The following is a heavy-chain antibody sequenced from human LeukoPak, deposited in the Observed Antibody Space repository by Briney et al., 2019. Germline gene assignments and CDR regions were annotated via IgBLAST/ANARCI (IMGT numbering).Heavy chain of an antibody. V-gene: IGHV4-4*02. CDR1: GGSISTNNW. Sequence: SGTLSLTCAVSGGSISTNNWWSWVRQPPGKALEWIGYIYYTGTTKYNPSLKSRATISLDTSKNQFSLKLTSVTAADTALFFCARGYDIDVWGQGTTVTVSS. J-gene: IGHJ6*02. CDR2: IYYTGTT. CDR3: ARGYDIDV.